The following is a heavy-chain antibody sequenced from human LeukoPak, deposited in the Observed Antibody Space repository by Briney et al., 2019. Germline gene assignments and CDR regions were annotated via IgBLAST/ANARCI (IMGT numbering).Heavy chain of an antibody. D-gene: IGHD3-3*01. J-gene: IGHJ4*02. Sequence: GGSLRLSCAASGFAFSSYAMSWVRQAPGKGLEWVSAISGSGGSTYYADSVKGRFTISRDNSKNTLYLQMNSLRAEDTAVYYCAKNYDFWSGSANYWGQGTLVTVSS. CDR2: ISGSGGST. CDR1: GFAFSSYA. CDR3: AKNYDFWSGSANY. V-gene: IGHV3-23*01.